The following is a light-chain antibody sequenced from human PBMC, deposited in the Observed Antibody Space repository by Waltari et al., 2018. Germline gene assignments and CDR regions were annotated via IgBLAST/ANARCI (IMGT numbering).Light chain of an antibody. CDR1: STDIGAYSY. J-gene: IGLJ2*01. V-gene: IGLV2-14*01. CDR3: SSYKTDRTVV. CDR2: DVF. Sequence: QSALTQPASVSGSPGQSITISCIGTSTDIGAYSYVSWYQQHPGRAPTLLIFDVFERPSGVYDRFSGSKSGNTASLTISGLQAEDEAEYFCSSYKTDRTVVFGGGTKVTVL.